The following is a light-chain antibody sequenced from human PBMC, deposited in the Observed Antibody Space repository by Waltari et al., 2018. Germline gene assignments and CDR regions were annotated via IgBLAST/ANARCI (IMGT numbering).Light chain of an antibody. CDR3: QVWDNNSDHSNWV. V-gene: IGLV3-21*02. CDR2: DNS. J-gene: IGLJ3*02. Sequence: SYVLTQPPSVSVAPGETASIACGGADIGSKRVHWYQQRPGPAPILVVYDNSDRPSRIPERFSGSNSGTTATLTISRVEAGDEADYFCQVWDNNSDHSNWVFGGGTRLTVL. CDR1: DIGSKR.